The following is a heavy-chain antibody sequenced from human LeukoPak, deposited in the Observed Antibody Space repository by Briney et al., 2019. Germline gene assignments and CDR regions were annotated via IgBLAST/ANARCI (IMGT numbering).Heavy chain of an antibody. V-gene: IGHV3-23*01. CDR2: ISGSGGRT. CDR1: GFTFNSYA. CDR3: VKNGGDFWSGYYYYYMDV. Sequence: GGSLRLSCAASGFTFNSYAMSWVRQAPGKGLEGVSIISGSGGRTYYADSVQGRFTFSRENSKNTLYLQMNSLRAEDTAEYYCVKNGGDFWSGYYYYYMDVWGKGTTVTVSS. J-gene: IGHJ6*03. D-gene: IGHD3-3*01.